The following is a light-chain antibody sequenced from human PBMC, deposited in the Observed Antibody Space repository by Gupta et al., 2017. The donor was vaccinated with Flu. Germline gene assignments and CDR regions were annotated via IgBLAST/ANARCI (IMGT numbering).Light chain of an antibody. V-gene: IGKV1-5*03. CDR3: QQCNSYSVT. J-gene: IGKJ4*01. Sequence: DIQMIQSPSTLSASVGDRVTITCRASQSISNWLAWYQQKPGKAPKLLIYKASTLERGVPSRFSGSGSGTEFSLTISSLQPDDFATYYCQQCNSYSVTFGGGTKVEMK. CDR1: QSISNW. CDR2: KAS.